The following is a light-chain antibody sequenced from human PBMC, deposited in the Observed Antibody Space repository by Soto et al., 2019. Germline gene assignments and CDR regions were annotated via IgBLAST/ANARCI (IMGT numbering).Light chain of an antibody. CDR2: GAS. CDR1: QSITSH. V-gene: IGKV1-39*01. CDR3: QQSSSMPWT. Sequence: DIQMTQSPSSLSASVGDRVTITCRTSQSITSHLNWYQQKPGKAPNLLIYGASNLQSGVPSRFSGSGSGTDFTHTISSLQPEDFASYYCQQSSSMPWTFGQGTKVEMK. J-gene: IGKJ1*01.